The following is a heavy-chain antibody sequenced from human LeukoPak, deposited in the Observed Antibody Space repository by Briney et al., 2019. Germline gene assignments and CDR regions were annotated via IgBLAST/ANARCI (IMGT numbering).Heavy chain of an antibody. V-gene: IGHV4-59*01. CDR1: GGSISGFY. CDR2: ISYSGST. D-gene: IGHD2-8*01. J-gene: IGHJ5*02. Sequence: PETLSLTCTVSGGSISGFYWSWIRQSPGKGLEWIGFISYSGSTNYNPSLKSRVTISVDMSKNQFSLKLSSVTAADTAVYYCARDLVSSHWFDPWGQGTLVTVSS. CDR3: ARDLVSSHWFDP.